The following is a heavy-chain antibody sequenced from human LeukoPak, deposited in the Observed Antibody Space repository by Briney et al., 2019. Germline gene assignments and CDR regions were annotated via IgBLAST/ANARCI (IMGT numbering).Heavy chain of an antibody. J-gene: IGHJ6*02. CDR1: GGTFSSYA. D-gene: IGHD6-6*01. CDR3: ARAQLDPYYYYGMDV. Sequence: SVKVSCQASGGTFSSYAISWVRQAPGQGLEWMGRIIPILGIANYAQKFQGRVTITADKSTSTAYMELSSLRSEDTAVYYCARAQLDPYYYYGMDVWSQGTTVTVSS. CDR2: IIPILGIA. V-gene: IGHV1-69*04.